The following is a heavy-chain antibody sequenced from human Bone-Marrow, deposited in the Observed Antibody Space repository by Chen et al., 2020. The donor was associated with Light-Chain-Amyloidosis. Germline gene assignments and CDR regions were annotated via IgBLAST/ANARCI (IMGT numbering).Heavy chain of an antibody. CDR1: GYTFTNHD. D-gene: IGHD3-3*01. J-gene: IGHJ6*03. Sequence: QVQLVQSVTEVKKPGASVKVSCKTSGYTFTNHDINWVRQATGQGLGWMGWMNPNNGDTGYAQKFQGSITMTRNSSVTSAFMELSRLNSDYTAIYYCARRGYYVAVPTGYYYYLDVWGKGTTVTVSS. CDR2: MNPNNGDT. V-gene: IGHV1-8*01. CDR3: ARRGYYVAVPTGYYYYLDV.